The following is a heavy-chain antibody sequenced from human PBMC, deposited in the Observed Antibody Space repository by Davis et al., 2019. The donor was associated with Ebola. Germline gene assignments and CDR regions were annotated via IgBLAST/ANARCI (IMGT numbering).Heavy chain of an antibody. CDR1: GYTFTSHG. CDR3: AREQWLTFFDY. CDR2: ISVYNGNT. Sequence: ASSVTVSCKASGYTFTSHGFSWVRQAPGQGLEWIGWISVYNGNTNYAQKLQGRVTMTTDTSTSTAYMELRSLRSDDTAVYYCAREQWLTFFDYWGQGTLVTVSS. D-gene: IGHD6-19*01. V-gene: IGHV1-18*01. J-gene: IGHJ4*02.